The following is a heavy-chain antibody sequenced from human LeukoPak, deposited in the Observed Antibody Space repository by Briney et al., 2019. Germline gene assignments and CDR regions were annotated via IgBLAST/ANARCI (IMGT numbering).Heavy chain of an antibody. CDR3: ARGAAGRYYFDY. Sequence: SETLSLTCAVYGGSFSGYYWSWIRQPPGKGLEWIGEINHSGSTNYNPSLKSRVTISVDTSKNQFSLKLSSVTAADTAVYYCARGAAGRYYFDYWGQGTLVTVSS. J-gene: IGHJ4*02. D-gene: IGHD6-13*01. V-gene: IGHV4-34*01. CDR2: INHSGST. CDR1: GGSFSGYY.